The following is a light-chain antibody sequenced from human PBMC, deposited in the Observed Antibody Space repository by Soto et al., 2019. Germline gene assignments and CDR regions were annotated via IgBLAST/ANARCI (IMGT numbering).Light chain of an antibody. CDR3: QQRSNWPIT. V-gene: IGKV3-11*01. Sequence: EIVLAQSPATLSLSPGERATLSCRASQSVSSYLAWYQQKPGQAPRLLIYDASTRATGIPARFSGSWSGTDFTLTISSLEPEDFAVYYCQQRSNWPITFGQGTRLEMK. CDR2: DAS. J-gene: IGKJ5*01. CDR1: QSVSSY.